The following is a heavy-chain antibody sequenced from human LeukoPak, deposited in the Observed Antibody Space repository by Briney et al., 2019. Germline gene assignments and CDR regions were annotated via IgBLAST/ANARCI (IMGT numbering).Heavy chain of an antibody. CDR1: GFTFSSYA. CDR2: ISYDGSNK. V-gene: IGHV3-30-3*01. CDR3: ARAYGDYADFDY. Sequence: PGRSLRLSCAASGFTFSSYAMHWVRQAPGKGLEWVAVISYDGSNKYYADSVKGRFTISRDNSKNTLYLQMNSLRAEDTAVYYCARAYGDYADFDYWGQGTLVTVSS. J-gene: IGHJ4*02. D-gene: IGHD4-17*01.